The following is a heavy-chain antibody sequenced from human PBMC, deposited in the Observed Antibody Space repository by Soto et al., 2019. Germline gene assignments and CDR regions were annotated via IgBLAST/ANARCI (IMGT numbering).Heavy chain of an antibody. CDR3: ASGNPVYFDY. Sequence: QVQLQESGPGLVKPSETLSLTCTVSSGSISSYYWSWIRQPPGKGLEWIGYIFYSGSANYNPSLKSRVTLSVDTSKNQCSLKLSSVTAADTAVYYCASGNPVYFDYWGQGTLVTVSS. CDR1: SGSISSYY. V-gene: IGHV4-59*01. D-gene: IGHD1-26*01. J-gene: IGHJ4*02. CDR2: IFYSGSA.